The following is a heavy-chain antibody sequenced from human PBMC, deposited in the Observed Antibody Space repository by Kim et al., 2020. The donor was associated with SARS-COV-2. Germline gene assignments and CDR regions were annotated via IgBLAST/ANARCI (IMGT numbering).Heavy chain of an antibody. V-gene: IGHV3-23*01. CDR1: GFTFSSYA. CDR2: ISGSGGST. D-gene: IGHD2-2*01. J-gene: IGHJ6*02. Sequence: GGSLRLSCAASGFTFSSYAMSWVRQAPGKGLEWVSAISGSGGSTYYADSVKGRFTISRDNSKNTLYLQMNSLRAEDTAVYYCASSSTSCYLKYFPCYYGMDVWGQGTTVTVSS. CDR3: ASSSTSCYLKYFPCYYGMDV.